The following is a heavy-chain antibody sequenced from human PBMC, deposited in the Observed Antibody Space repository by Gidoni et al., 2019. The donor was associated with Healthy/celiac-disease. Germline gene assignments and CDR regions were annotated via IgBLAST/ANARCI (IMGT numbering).Heavy chain of an antibody. CDR3: TTHYDSSGYYLGGSFDY. Sequence: EVQLVESGGGLVQPGRSLSLSCTTSGFTLGDYVMSWFRQAPRKGLEWVGFIRSKAYGGTTEYAASVKGRYIISRDDSKSIAYLQMNSLKTEDTAVYYCTTHYDSSGYYLGGSFDYWGQGTLVTVSS. V-gene: IGHV3-49*03. J-gene: IGHJ4*02. CDR2: IRSKAYGGTT. D-gene: IGHD3-22*01. CDR1: GFTLGDYV.